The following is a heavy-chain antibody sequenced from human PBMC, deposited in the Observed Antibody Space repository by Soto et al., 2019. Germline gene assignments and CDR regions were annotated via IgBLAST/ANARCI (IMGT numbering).Heavy chain of an antibody. D-gene: IGHD6-13*01. CDR1: GFTFSSDA. J-gene: IGHJ6*02. CDR3: AKDRDGAAAAPTKFYGMDV. Sequence: EVQLLESGGGLVQPGGSLRLSCAASGFTFSSDAMSWVRQAPGKGLEWVSVIGGSGDSTYYADSVRGRFTISRDNSKNTLYLQMTSLRAEDTAVYYCAKDRDGAAAAPTKFYGMDVWGQGTTVTVSS. V-gene: IGHV3-23*01. CDR2: IGGSGDST.